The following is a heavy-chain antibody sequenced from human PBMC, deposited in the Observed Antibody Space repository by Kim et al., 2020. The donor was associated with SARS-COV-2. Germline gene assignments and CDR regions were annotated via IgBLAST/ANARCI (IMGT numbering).Heavy chain of an antibody. Sequence: QKFQGRVTMTRDTSISTAYMELSRLRSDDTAVYYCARGSYSSGWDSWFDPWGQGTLVTVSS. D-gene: IGHD6-19*01. CDR3: ARGSYSSGWDSWFDP. J-gene: IGHJ5*02. V-gene: IGHV1-2*02.